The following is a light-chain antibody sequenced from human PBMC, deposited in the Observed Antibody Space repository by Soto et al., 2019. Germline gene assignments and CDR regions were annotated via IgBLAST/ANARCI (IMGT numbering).Light chain of an antibody. CDR3: QHYNNLWG. CDR2: GAS. J-gene: IGKJ4*01. Sequence: EIVLTQSPATLSLSPGERATLSCGASQSVSSSYLAWYQQKPGQVPRVLIYGASTRAIGIPDRFSGSGSGTEFTLTISSLQSEDFAVYYCQHYNNLWGFGGGTKVEIK. V-gene: IGKV3-15*01. CDR1: QSVSSSY.